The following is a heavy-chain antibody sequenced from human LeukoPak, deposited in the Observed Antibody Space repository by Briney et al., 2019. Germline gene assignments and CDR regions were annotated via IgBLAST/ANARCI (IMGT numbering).Heavy chain of an antibody. CDR1: GGSFSGYY. CDR3: ARGPYKSGYSHGPALRFFDY. Sequence: PSETLSLTCAVYGGSFSGYYWSWIRQPPGKGLEWIGEINHSGSTNYNPSLKSRVTISVDTSKNQFSLKLSSVTAADTAVYYCARGPYKSGYSHGPALRFFDYWGQGTLVTVSS. V-gene: IGHV4-34*01. CDR2: INHSGST. D-gene: IGHD5-18*01. J-gene: IGHJ4*02.